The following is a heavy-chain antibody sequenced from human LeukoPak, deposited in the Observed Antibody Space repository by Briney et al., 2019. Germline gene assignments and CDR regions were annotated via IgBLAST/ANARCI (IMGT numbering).Heavy chain of an antibody. CDR3: ARLEGSWFDP. CDR1: GGSISSSSYY. Sequence: SETLSLTCTVSGGSISSSSYYWGWIRQPPGKGLEWIGSIYYSGSTYYNPSLKSRVTISVDTSKNQFSLKLSSVTAADTAVYYCARLEGSWFDPWGQGTLVTVSS. D-gene: IGHD3-10*01. CDR2: IYYSGST. J-gene: IGHJ5*02. V-gene: IGHV4-39*07.